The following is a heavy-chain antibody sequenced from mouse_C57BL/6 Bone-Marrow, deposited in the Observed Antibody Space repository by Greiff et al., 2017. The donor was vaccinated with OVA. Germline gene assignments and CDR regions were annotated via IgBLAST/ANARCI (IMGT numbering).Heavy chain of an antibody. J-gene: IGHJ4*01. D-gene: IGHD1-1*01. Sequence: EVKLVESGAELVRPGASVKLSCTASGFNIKDDYMHWVKQRPEQGLEWIGWIDPENGDTEYASKFQGKATITADTSSNTAYLQLSSLTSEDTAVYYCTNTVVAPYYYAMDYWGQGTSVTVSS. CDR2: IDPENGDT. CDR3: TNTVVAPYYYAMDY. V-gene: IGHV14-4*01. CDR1: GFNIKDDY.